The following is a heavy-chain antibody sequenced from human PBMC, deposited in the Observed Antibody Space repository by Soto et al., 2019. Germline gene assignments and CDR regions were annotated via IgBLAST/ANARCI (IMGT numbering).Heavy chain of an antibody. CDR2: ISLYSDGT. D-gene: IGHD2-2*01. CDR1: GYAFSNYG. J-gene: IGHJ5*02. Sequence: ASVKVSCKTSGYAFSNYGITWVRQAPGQPLEWLGWISLYSDGTNYAQKFQVRASMTTDTSTTTAYMELRSLRSDDTAVYYCARVVPGAEAWFGPWGQGTLVTVSS. V-gene: IGHV1-18*01. CDR3: ARVVPGAEAWFGP.